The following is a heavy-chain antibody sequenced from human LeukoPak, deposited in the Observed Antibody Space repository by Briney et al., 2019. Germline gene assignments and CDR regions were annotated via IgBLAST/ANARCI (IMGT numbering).Heavy chain of an antibody. CDR1: GFTFTTYS. CDR3: AKGYCRSTSCRFDY. D-gene: IGHD2-2*01. Sequence: GGSLRLSCAASGFTFTTYSMNWVRQAPGKGLEWVSSIGSSSTYIYYADSVKGRFTISRDNAKNSLYLQMNSLRAEDTAVYYCAKGYCRSTSCRFDYWGQGTLVTVSS. J-gene: IGHJ4*02. V-gene: IGHV3-21*01. CDR2: IGSSSTYI.